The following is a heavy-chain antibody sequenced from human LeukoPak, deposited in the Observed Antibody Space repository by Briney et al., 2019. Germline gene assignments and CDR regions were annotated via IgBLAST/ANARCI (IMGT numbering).Heavy chain of an antibody. CDR2: ISGSGGST. Sequence: GGSLRLSCAASGFTFSSYAMSWVRQAPGKGLEWVSAISGSGGSTYYADAVKGRFIISRDNSKNTLYLQMNSLRAEDTAVYYCAKYTDGDYGYAFDIWGQGTMVTVSS. CDR3: AKYTDGDYGYAFDI. V-gene: IGHV3-23*01. D-gene: IGHD4-17*01. J-gene: IGHJ3*02. CDR1: GFTFSSYA.